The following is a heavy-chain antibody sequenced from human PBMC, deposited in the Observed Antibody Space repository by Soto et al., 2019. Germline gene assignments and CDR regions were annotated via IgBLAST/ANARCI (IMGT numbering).Heavy chain of an antibody. CDR1: GLTFSSYS. V-gene: IGHV3-48*01. CDR2: ISSSSSTI. CDR3: AFGVEARYYYYGMDV. D-gene: IGHD6-6*01. Sequence: PGGSLRLSCAASGLTFSSYSMNWVRQAPGKGLEWVSYISSSSSTIYYADSVKGRFTISRDNAKNSLYLQMNSLRAEDTAVYYCAFGVEARYYYYGMDVLGQGTTLTISS. J-gene: IGHJ6*02.